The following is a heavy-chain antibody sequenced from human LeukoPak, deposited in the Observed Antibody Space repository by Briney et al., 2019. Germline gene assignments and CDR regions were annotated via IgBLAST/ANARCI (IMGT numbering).Heavy chain of an antibody. CDR2: IYYSGST. D-gene: IGHD1-26*01. Sequence: PSETESLTCTVSGGSISSYYWSWVRQPPGKGLEWIGYIYYSGSTNYNPSLKSRVTISVDTSKNQFSLKLSSVTAADTAVYYCARGGANFDYWGQGTLVTVSS. CDR1: GGSISSYY. J-gene: IGHJ4*02. V-gene: IGHV4-59*01. CDR3: ARGGANFDY.